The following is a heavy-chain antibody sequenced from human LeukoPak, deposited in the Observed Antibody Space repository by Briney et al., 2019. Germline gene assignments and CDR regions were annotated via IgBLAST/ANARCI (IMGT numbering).Heavy chain of an antibody. CDR2: IVVGSGNT. J-gene: IGHJ5*02. CDR1: GGTFSSYA. Sequence: GASVKVSCKASGGTFSSYAISWVRQAPGQGLEWIGWIVVGSGNTNYAQKFQERVTITRDMSTSTAYMELSSLRSEDTAVYYCAAGPTTENWFDPWGQGTLVTVSS. D-gene: IGHD4-11*01. V-gene: IGHV1-58*02. CDR3: AAGPTTENWFDP.